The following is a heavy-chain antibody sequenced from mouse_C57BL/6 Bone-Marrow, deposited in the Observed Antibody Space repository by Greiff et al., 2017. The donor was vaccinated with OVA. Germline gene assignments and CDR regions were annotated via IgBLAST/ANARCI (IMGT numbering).Heavy chain of an antibody. Sequence: EVKLMESGGGLVQPGGSLSLSCAASGFTFTDYYMSWVRQPPGKALEWLGFIRNKANGYTTEYSASVKGRFTISRDNSKSILYLQMNALRAEDSATYYCARYPPGDYARPPYAMDYWGQGTSVTVSS. CDR3: ARYPPGDYARPPYAMDY. CDR1: GFTFTDYY. J-gene: IGHJ4*01. CDR2: IRNKANGYTT. D-gene: IGHD1-1*01. V-gene: IGHV7-3*01.